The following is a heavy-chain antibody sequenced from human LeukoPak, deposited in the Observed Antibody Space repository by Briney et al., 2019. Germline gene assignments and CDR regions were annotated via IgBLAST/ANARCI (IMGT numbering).Heavy chain of an antibody. CDR1: GFTLSKYE. CDR3: AREVTTVTTYFDY. D-gene: IGHD4-17*01. V-gene: IGHV3-48*03. Sequence: GPLERPLVAEGFTLSKYEMNWVPHASRKGLEWVSYISSSGSTIYYADSVKGRFTISRDNAKNSLYLQMNSLRAEDTAVYYCAREVTTVTTYFDYWGQGTLVTVSS. J-gene: IGHJ4*02. CDR2: ISSSGSTI.